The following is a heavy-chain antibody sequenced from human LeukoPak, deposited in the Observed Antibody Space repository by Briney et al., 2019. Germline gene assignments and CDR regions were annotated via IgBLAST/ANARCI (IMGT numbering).Heavy chain of an antibody. Sequence: GGSLRLSCATSGFTFTIYGFHWVRQAPGRGLEWVGVIWSDGSNKNYADSVKGRSTISRDSSKNTLYLQMNNLRDEDTAVYYCARSGSYHEFDYWAQGTLVTVSS. CDR3: ARSGSYHEFDY. V-gene: IGHV3-33*01. CDR1: GFTFTIYG. CDR2: IWSDGSNK. D-gene: IGHD1-26*01. J-gene: IGHJ4*02.